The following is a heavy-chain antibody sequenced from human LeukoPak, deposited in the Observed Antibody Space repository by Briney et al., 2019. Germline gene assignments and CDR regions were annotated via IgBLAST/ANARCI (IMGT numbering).Heavy chain of an antibody. CDR3: ASAQLNLLADFGMDV. Sequence: SETLSLTCTVSADSISTYYWSSIRQAPGHGLEWIGYIYYTGRTNYLPHLTSRITISLDTSKSQFSLKLTSVTAADTAVSYCASAQLNLLADFGMDVWGQGTTVTVSS. CDR2: IYYTGRT. V-gene: IGHV4-59*01. CDR1: ADSISTYY. D-gene: IGHD1-1*01. J-gene: IGHJ6*02.